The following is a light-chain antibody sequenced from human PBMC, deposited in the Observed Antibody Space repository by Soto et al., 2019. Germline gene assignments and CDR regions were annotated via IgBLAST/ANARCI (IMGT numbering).Light chain of an antibody. CDR2: DNN. CDR1: SSKIGNGY. CDR3: GTCNSSRSVVV. V-gene: IGLV1-51*01. Sequence: QSVLTQPPSVSAAPGQTVTISCSGSSSKIGNGYVSWYQRLPGTAPKLLIYDNNKRPSGIPDRFSGSKSGTSATLGITGLQAGDEADYYCGTCNSSRSVVVFGGGTKLTVL. J-gene: IGLJ2*01.